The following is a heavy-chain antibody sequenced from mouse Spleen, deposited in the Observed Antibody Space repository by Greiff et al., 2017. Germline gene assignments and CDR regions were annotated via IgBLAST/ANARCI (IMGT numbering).Heavy chain of an antibody. D-gene: IGHD4-1*01. CDR1: GYTFTSYY. V-gene: IGHV1S81*02. CDR3: TRNSGFYWYFDV. J-gene: IGHJ1*01. Sequence: VKLVESGAELVKPGASVKLSCKASGYTFTSYYMYWVKQRPGQGLEWIGEINPSNGGTNFNEKFKSKATLTVDKSSSTAYMQLSSLTSEDSAVYYCTRNSGFYWYFDVWGAGTTVTVSS. CDR2: INPSNGGT.